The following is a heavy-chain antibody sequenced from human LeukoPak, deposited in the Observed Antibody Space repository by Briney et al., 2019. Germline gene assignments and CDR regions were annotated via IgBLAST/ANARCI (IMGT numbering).Heavy chain of an antibody. CDR3: AKSIAVAGAFDY. CDR1: EHIFTNYY. J-gene: IGHJ4*02. CDR2: INPTGGST. Sequence: ASVKVSCKAPEHIFTNYYMHWVRQALGQGLEWMGIINPTGGSTDYSQKFQGRVTMTRDMSTYTVYMELSSLRSEDTAMYYCAKSIAVAGAFDYWGQGTLVTVSS. V-gene: IGHV1-46*01. D-gene: IGHD6-19*01.